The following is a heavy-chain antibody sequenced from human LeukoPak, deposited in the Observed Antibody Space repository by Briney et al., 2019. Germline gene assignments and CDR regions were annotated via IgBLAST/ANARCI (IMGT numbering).Heavy chain of an antibody. V-gene: IGHV3-7*02. D-gene: IGHD5-12*01. J-gene: IGHJ4*02. CDR1: GVAFGKNL. Sequence: PGPTLRHSYAAAGVAFGKNLISWGRQTPRKELEWVASIKQDGSESCYVDSVKGRFTISRDNAKTSLHLQMNSLRAEDTAAYYCASSRGYSGHNCDYCGRGSMVAVSS. CDR2: IKQDGSES. CDR3: ASSRGYSGHNCDY.